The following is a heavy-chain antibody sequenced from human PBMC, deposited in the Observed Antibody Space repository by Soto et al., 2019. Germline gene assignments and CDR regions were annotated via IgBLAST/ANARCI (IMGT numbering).Heavy chain of an antibody. CDR2: IYSGGST. J-gene: IGHJ1*01. V-gene: IGHV3-66*01. Sequence: EVQLVESGGGLVQPGGSLRLSCAASGFTVSSNYMSWVRQAPGKGLEWVSVIYSGGSTYYADSVKGRFTISRDNSKNTLYLQMNSLRAEDTAGYYCARDQVGAAAEYFQHWGQGTLVTVSS. CDR1: GFTVSSNY. D-gene: IGHD1-26*01. CDR3: ARDQVGAAAEYFQH.